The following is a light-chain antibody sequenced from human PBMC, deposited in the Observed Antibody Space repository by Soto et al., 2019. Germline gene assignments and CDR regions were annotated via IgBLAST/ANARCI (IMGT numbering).Light chain of an antibody. CDR1: QSVSSSF. V-gene: IGKV3-20*01. CDR2: GAS. Sequence: EIVLTQSPGTLSLSPGEKATLSCRASQSVSSSFLAWYQQKPGQAPRLLIYGASSRATGIPARFSGSGSGTSFTLTISRLEPEDFAVYYYQEYDSSPWTFGQGTKVYIK. J-gene: IGKJ1*01. CDR3: QEYDSSPWT.